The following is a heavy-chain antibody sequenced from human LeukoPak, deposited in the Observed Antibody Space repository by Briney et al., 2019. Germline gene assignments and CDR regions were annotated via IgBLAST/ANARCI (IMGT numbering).Heavy chain of an antibody. J-gene: IGHJ4*02. D-gene: IGHD5-12*01. CDR3: ARGQGIVATTPGWFDY. V-gene: IGHV4-59*01. CDR2: IYYSGST. Sequence: SETLSLTCTVSGGSISSYYWSWIRQPAGKGLEWIGYIYYSGSTNYNPSLKSRVTISVDTSKNQFSLKLSSVTAADTAVYYCARGQGIVATTPGWFDYWGQGTLVTVSS. CDR1: GGSISSYY.